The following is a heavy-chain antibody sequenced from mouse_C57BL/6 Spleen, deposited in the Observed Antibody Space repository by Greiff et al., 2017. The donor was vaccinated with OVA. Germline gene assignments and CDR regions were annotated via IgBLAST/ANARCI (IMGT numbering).Heavy chain of an antibody. CDR1: GYSITSGYY. D-gene: IGHD1-1*01. Sequence: EVQLQQSGPGLVKPSQSLSLTCSVTGYSITSGYYWNWIRQFPGNKLEWMGYISYDGSNNYNPSLKNRISITRDTSKNQFFLKLNSVTTEDTATYYCARDLDYGSSGGFAYWGQGTLVTVSA. J-gene: IGHJ3*01. CDR3: ARDLDYGSSGGFAY. V-gene: IGHV3-6*01. CDR2: ISYDGSN.